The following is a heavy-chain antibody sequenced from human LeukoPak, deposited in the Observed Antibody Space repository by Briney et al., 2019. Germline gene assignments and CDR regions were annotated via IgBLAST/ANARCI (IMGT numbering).Heavy chain of an antibody. J-gene: IGHJ4*02. CDR1: GGSISSSSYY. Sequence: SETLSLTCTVSGGSISSSSYYWGWIRQSPGKGLEWIGSIYYSGSTYYNPSLKSRVTISVDTSKNQFSLKLSSVTAADTAVYYCARDSSGSSIDYWGQGTLVTVSS. V-gene: IGHV4-39*07. D-gene: IGHD3-22*01. CDR2: IYYSGST. CDR3: ARDSSGSSIDY.